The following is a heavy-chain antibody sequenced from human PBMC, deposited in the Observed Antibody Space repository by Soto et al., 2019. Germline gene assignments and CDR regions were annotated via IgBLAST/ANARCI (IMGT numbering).Heavy chain of an antibody. V-gene: IGHV1-24*01. J-gene: IGHJ5*02. CDR2: FDPEDGET. CDR3: ATTLKRRYYDFWSGYYTGWFDP. Sequence: ASVKVSCKVSGYTLTELSMHWVRQAPGKGLEWMGGFDPEDGETIYAQKFQGRVTMTEDTSTDTAYMELSSLRSEDTAVYYCATTLKRRYYDFWSGYYTGWFDPWGQGTLVTVSS. D-gene: IGHD3-3*01. CDR1: GYTLTELS.